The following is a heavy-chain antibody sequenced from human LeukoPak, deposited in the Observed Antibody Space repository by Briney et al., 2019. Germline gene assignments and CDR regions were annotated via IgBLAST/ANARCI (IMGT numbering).Heavy chain of an antibody. CDR3: ARAGDYYDSSGYPYYFDY. CDR1: GCSISSGGYY. CDR2: IYYSGST. J-gene: IGHJ4*02. D-gene: IGHD3-22*01. V-gene: IGHV4-31*03. Sequence: SQTLSLTCTVSGCSISSGGYYWSWIRQHPGKGLEWIGYIYYSGSTYYNPSLKSRVTISVDTSKNQFSLKLSSVTAADTAVYYCARAGDYYDSSGYPYYFDYWGQGTLVTVSS.